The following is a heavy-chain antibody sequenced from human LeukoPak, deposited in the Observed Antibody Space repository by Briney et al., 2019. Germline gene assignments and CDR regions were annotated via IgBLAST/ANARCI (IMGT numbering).Heavy chain of an antibody. D-gene: IGHD6-19*01. Sequence: GASVKVSRKTSGYTFTSYYMHWVRQAPGQGPEWMGLNNPSSGTTSYAQKFQGRVTMTRDTSTSTVYMELSSLTSEDTAVYYCARDRGLLYGSSGCLDSWGQGTLVTVSS. CDR2: NNPSSGTT. CDR1: GYTFTSYY. CDR3: ARDRGLLYGSSGCLDS. V-gene: IGHV1-46*01. J-gene: IGHJ4*02.